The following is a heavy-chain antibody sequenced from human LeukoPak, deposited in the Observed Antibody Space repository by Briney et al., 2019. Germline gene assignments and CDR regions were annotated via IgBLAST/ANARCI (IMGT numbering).Heavy chain of an antibody. CDR1: GYTFNTYG. Sequence: SGKVSCKASGYTFNTYGITGVRQAPGQGLEGGGGIIPFFGTPYYAQKFQDRVTITADESASTAYMELSSLRSEDTAVYFCVLDQGRYFYCMDVWGRGTTVTISS. CDR3: VLDQGRYFYCMDV. D-gene: IGHD2-2*01. J-gene: IGHJ6*03. V-gene: IGHV1-69*13. CDR2: IIPFFGTP.